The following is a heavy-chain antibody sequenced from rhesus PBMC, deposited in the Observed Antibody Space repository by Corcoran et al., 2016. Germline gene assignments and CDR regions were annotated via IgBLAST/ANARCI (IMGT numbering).Heavy chain of an antibody. CDR3: GRDSGSWNDAFDF. V-gene: IGHV4-165*01. CDR2: ISGRRWDP. CDR1: GGSFSGYY. Sequence: QVQLQESGPGLVKPSETLSLTCAVSGGSFSGYYWGGIGQPPGKGLGWIGYISGRRWDPAHPPPPKRRVTVSTDTSKNRFSLRLGSVTAADTAVYYCGRDSGSWNDAFDFWGQGLRVTVSS. J-gene: IGHJ3*01. D-gene: IGHD6-25*01.